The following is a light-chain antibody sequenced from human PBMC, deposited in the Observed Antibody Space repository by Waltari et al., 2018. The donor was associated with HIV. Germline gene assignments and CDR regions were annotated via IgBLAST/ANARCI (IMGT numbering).Light chain of an antibody. J-gene: IGLJ3*02. CDR3: SSYAGSNWV. CDR1: SSDVGGYNY. Sequence: QSALTQPPSASGSPGQSVTISCTGTSSDVGGYNYVSWYQQHPGKAPNYLVDEVIKRPSGVPDRFSGAKSGNTASLTVSVLQAEDEADYYCSSYAGSNWVFGGGTKLTVL. CDR2: EVI. V-gene: IGLV2-8*01.